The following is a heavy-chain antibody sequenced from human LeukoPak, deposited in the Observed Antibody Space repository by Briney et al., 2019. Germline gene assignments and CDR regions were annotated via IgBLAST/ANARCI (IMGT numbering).Heavy chain of an antibody. J-gene: IGHJ3*02. CDR1: GVSIRSYY. D-gene: IGHD3-22*01. CDR2: IYYSGRT. CDR3: ARGGSSGYPAWAFDI. Sequence: SETLSLTCTVSGVSIRSYYWNWIRQPPGKELEWIGSIYYSGRTNYNPSLKSRVTMSVDTSKNQFSLNLYSVAAADTAVYYCARGGSSGYPAWAFDIWGQGTMVTVSS. V-gene: IGHV4-59*01.